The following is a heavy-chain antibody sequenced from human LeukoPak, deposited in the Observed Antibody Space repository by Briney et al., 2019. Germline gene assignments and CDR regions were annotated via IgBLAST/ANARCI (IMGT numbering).Heavy chain of an antibody. CDR3: ARSSVGYYYGSGSYRAYFDY. D-gene: IGHD3-10*01. CDR2: INHSGST. V-gene: IGHV4-34*01. CDR1: GGSFSGYY. Sequence: PSETLSLTCAVYGGSFSGYYWRWIRQPPGKGLEWIGEINHSGSTNYNPSLKSRLTISVDTSKNQFSLKLSSVTAADTAVYYCARSSVGYYYGSGSYRAYFDYWGQGTLVTVSS. J-gene: IGHJ4*02.